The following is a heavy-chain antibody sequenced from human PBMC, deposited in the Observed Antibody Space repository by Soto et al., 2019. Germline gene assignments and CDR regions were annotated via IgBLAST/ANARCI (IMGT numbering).Heavy chain of an antibody. CDR1: GYTFTSYG. V-gene: IGHV1-18*01. CDR3: ARDQNWMESALFDY. CDR2: ISAYNGNT. D-gene: IGHD1-1*01. Sequence: QVQLVQSGAEVKKPGASVKVSCKASGYTFTSYGISWVRQAPGQGLEWMGWISAYNGNTNYAQKLQGRVTRTTDTSTSTDDMELRSLRSDDTAVYYCARDQNWMESALFDYWGQGTLVTVSS. J-gene: IGHJ4*02.